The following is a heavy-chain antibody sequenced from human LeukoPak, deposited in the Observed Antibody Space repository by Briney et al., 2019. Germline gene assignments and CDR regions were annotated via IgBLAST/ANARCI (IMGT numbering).Heavy chain of an antibody. Sequence: GGSLRLSCAASGFTFSSYGMHWVRQAPGKGLEWVAFIRYDGSNKYYADSVKGRFTISRDNSKNTLYLQMNSLRAEDTAVYYCAKDISTHYYDSSGYYHPQVWGQGTLVTVSS. CDR2: IRYDGSNK. J-gene: IGHJ4*02. D-gene: IGHD3-22*01. V-gene: IGHV3-30*02. CDR3: AKDISTHYYDSSGYYHPQV. CDR1: GFTFSSYG.